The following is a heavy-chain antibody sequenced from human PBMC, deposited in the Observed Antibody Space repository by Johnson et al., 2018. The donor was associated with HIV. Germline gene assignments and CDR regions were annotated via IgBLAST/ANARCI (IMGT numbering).Heavy chain of an antibody. CDR1: GFAFSSFA. CDR2: ISYDGSNK. CDR3: ARDGGYSYGDAFAI. V-gene: IGHV3-30-3*01. Sequence: QVQLVESGGGVVQPGRSLRLSCAASGFAFSSFAVHWVRQAPGKGLGWVAVISYDGSNKYYADSVKGRFTISRDNSKNTLYLQMNSLRAEDTAVYYCARDGGYSYGDAFAIWGQGTMVTVSS. D-gene: IGHD5-18*01. J-gene: IGHJ3*02.